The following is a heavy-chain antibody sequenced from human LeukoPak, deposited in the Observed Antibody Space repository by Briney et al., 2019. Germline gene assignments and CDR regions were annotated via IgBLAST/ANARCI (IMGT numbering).Heavy chain of an antibody. D-gene: IGHD2-15*01. Sequence: PGGSLRLSCAASGFTFSSYAMSWVRQAPGKGLEWVSAISGSGGSTYYADSVKGRFTISRDNAKNSLYLQMNSLRAEDTAVYYCARDLPSGYSIDYWGQGTLVTVSS. CDR3: ARDLPSGYSIDY. CDR2: ISGSGGST. V-gene: IGHV3-23*01. CDR1: GFTFSSYA. J-gene: IGHJ4*02.